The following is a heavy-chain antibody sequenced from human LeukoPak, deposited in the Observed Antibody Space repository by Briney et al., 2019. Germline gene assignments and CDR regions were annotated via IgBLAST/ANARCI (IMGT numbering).Heavy chain of an antibody. CDR1: GFTFSIYA. V-gene: IGHV3-30-3*01. CDR3: TTGSGSYFRTPKNYYYYGMDV. CDR2: ISYDGSNK. J-gene: IGHJ6*02. Sequence: GGSLRLSCAASGFTFSIYAMHWVRQAPGKGLEWVALISYDGSNKCYADSVKGRFTISRDNSKNTLYLQMNSLRPEDTAVYYGTTGSGSYFRTPKNYYYYGMDVWGQGTTVTVSS. D-gene: IGHD3-10*01.